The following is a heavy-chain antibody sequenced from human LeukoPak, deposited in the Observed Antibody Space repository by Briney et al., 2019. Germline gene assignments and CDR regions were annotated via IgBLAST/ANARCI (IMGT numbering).Heavy chain of an antibody. CDR3: ATHRRSGSGGSENAFEI. J-gene: IGHJ3*02. Sequence: MSSETLSLTCTVSGDSTSSSTYYWDWIRQAPGKGLEWIGNIYDSGTTHYNPSLKSRVTISGDTSKTQFSLKLNSVTAADTAIYYCATHRRSGSGGSENAFEIWGQGTMVTVSS. V-gene: IGHV4-39*01. CDR1: GDSTSSSTYY. D-gene: IGHD5-12*01. CDR2: IYDSGTT.